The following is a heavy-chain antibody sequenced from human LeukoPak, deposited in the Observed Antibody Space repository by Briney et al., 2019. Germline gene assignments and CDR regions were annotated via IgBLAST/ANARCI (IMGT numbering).Heavy chain of an antibody. D-gene: IGHD3-3*01. J-gene: IGHJ4*02. CDR1: GGSISSLY. Sequence: SSETLSLTCSVSGGSISSLYWSWIRQPPGKGLEWIGYIYYTGSTNYNPSLKSRVTMFVDMSKNQFSLRLSSVTAADTSVYYCARLWSGLRPPDHWGQGTLVTVSS. CDR3: ARLWSGLRPPDH. CDR2: IYYTGST. V-gene: IGHV4-59*08.